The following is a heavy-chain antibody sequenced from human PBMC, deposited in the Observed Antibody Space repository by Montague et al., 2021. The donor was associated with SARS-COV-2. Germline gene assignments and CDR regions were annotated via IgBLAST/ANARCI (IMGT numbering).Heavy chain of an antibody. J-gene: IGHJ4*02. CDR2: IYTSGST. CDR3: ARSYINSLTGGADY. CDR1: GGSISSSSYY. Sequence: TLSLTCTVSGGSISSSSYYWSWIRQPAGKGLEWIGRIYTSGSTNYNPSLKSRVTMSVDTSKNQFSLKLTSVTAADTAVYYCARSYINSLTGGADYWGQGTLVTVSS. D-gene: IGHD6-6*01. V-gene: IGHV4-61*02.